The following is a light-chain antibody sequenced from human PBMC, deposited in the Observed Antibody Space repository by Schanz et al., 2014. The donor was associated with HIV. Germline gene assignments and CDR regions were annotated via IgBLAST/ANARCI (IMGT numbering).Light chain of an antibody. V-gene: IGLV3-21*04. Sequence: SYELTQPPSVSVAPGKTARITCGGNNIGGKSVHWYQQKPGQAPVLVIYYDSDRPSGIPERFSGSNSGNTATLTISRVEAGDEADYYCQVWDSSSEVFGGGTKLTVL. CDR3: QVWDSSSEV. CDR2: YDS. CDR1: NIGGKS. J-gene: IGLJ3*02.